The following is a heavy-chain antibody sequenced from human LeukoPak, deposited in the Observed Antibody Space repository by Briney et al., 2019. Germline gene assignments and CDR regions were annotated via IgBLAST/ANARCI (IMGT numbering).Heavy chain of an antibody. D-gene: IGHD3-10*01. V-gene: IGHV3-66*01. Sequence: GGSLRLSCAASGFTFSDYSVNWVRQAPGKGLEWVSVIYSGGSTYYADSVKGRFTISRDNSKNTLYLQMNSLRAEDTAVYYCARDSHGSLDYWGQGTLVTVSS. J-gene: IGHJ4*02. CDR3: ARDSHGSLDY. CDR2: IYSGGST. CDR1: GFTFSDYS.